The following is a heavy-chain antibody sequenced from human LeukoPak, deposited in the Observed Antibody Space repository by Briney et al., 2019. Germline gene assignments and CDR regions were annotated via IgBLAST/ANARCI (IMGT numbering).Heavy chain of an antibody. D-gene: IGHD5-24*01. CDR3: ARDLFPDGYNYDFNLDY. V-gene: IGHV3-13*01. CDR1: GFTFSRHD. CDR2: IGTAGDT. J-gene: IGHJ4*02. Sequence: PGGSLRLSCAASGFTFSRHDMHWVRQSTGKSLEWVSAIGTAGDTYYPGSVKGRFTNSRENAKNSLYLQMNSLRAEDTAVYYCARDLFPDGYNYDFNLDYWGQGTLVTVSS.